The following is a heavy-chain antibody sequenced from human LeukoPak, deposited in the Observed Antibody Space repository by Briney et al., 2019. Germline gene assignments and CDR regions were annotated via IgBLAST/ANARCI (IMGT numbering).Heavy chain of an antibody. CDR2: INHSGST. CDR3: ARDASSSWYAFDY. D-gene: IGHD6-13*01. Sequence: PSETLSLTCAVYGGSFSGYYWSWIRQPPGKGLEWIGEINHSGSTNYNPSLKSRVTISVDTSKNQFSLKLSSVTAADTAVYYCARDASSSWYAFDYWGQGTLVTVSS. V-gene: IGHV4-34*01. CDR1: GGSFSGYY. J-gene: IGHJ4*02.